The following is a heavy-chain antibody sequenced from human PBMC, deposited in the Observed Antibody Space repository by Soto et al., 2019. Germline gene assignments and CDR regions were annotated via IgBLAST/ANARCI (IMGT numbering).Heavy chain of an antibody. J-gene: IGHJ5*02. V-gene: IGHV1-58*01. Sequence: SVKVSCKASGFTFTSSAVQWVRQARGQRLEWIGWIVVGSGNTNYAQKFQERVTITRDMSTSTAYMELRSLRSDDTAVYYCARVVPGAEAWFGTWGQGTLVTVSS. CDR3: ARVVPGAEAWFGT. CDR2: IVVGSGNT. D-gene: IGHD2-2*01. CDR1: GFTFTSSA.